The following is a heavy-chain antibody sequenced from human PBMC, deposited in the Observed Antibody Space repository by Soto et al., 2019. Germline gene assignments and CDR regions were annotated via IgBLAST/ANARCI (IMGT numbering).Heavy chain of an antibody. CDR3: ASDCRDGDTL. Sequence: EVQVVESGGGLVQPGGSLRLSCAASGFYVSNYYMSWFRQAPGKGLEWVSVIYRGGEIYYGDSVQGRFTTSRDISRNSLDIQMNRLRVDDTAIYFCASDCRDGDTLWGQGVVVTVSS. J-gene: IGHJ4*02. CDR2: IYRGGEI. CDR1: GFYVSNYY. D-gene: IGHD5-18*01. V-gene: IGHV3-66*01.